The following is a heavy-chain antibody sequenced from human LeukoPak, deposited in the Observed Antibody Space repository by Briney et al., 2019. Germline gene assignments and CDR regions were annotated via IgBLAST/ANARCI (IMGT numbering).Heavy chain of an antibody. CDR2: ISYSGST. D-gene: IGHD3-16*02. Sequence: SETLSLTXTVPGGSISSYYWSWIRQPPGKGLEWIGYISYSGSTNYNPSLKSRVTISVDTSKNQFSLKLSSVTAADTAVYYCAKYVWGSYPTFEDYWGQGTQVTVSS. CDR1: GGSISSYY. J-gene: IGHJ4*02. V-gene: IGHV4-59*01. CDR3: AKYVWGSYPTFEDY.